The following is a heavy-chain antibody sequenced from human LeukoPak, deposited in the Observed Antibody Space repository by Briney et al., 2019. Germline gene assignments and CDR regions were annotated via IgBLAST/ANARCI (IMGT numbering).Heavy chain of an antibody. V-gene: IGHV3-15*01. J-gene: IGHJ4*02. Sequence: PGGSLRLSCAASGFTFSNAWMSWVRQAPGKGLEWVGRIKSKTDGGTTDYAAPVKGRLTISRDDSKNTLYLQMNSLKTEDTAVYYCTTRIVLLWFGETRPNDYWGQGTLVTVSS. CDR3: TTRIVLLWFGETRPNDY. CDR2: IKSKTDGGTT. D-gene: IGHD3-10*01. CDR1: GFTFSNAW.